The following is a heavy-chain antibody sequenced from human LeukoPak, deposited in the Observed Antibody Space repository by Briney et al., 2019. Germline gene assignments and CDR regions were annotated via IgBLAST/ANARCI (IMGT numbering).Heavy chain of an antibody. CDR2: ISSSSSYI. Sequence: PGGSLRLSCAASGFTFSSYSMNWVRQAPGKGLEWVSSISSSSSYIYYADSVKGRFTISRDNAKNSLYLQMNSLRAEDTAVYYCVSGLLPIRNFDYWGQGTLVTGSS. CDR1: GFTFSSYS. D-gene: IGHD2-21*01. V-gene: IGHV3-21*01. CDR3: VSGLLPIRNFDY. J-gene: IGHJ4*02.